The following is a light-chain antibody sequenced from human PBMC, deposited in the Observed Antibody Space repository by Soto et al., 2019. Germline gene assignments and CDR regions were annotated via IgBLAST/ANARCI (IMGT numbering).Light chain of an antibody. CDR1: TGAVTSGFY. CDR2: STS. Sequence: QAVVTQEPSLTVSPGGTVTLTCASSTGAVTSGFYTSWFQQKPGQSPRALIYSTSKKHSWTPARFSGSLIGGKAALTLSGVQPEDEGDYYCLVFWGGVRVLGNGTKLT. V-gene: IGLV7-43*01. CDR3: LVFWGGVRV. J-gene: IGLJ1*01.